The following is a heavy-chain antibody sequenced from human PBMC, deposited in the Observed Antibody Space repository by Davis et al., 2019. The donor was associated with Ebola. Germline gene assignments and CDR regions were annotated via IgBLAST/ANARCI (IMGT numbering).Heavy chain of an antibody. CDR2: IIPILGIA. D-gene: IGHD2-15*01. V-gene: IGHV1-69*10. Sequence: SVKVSCKASGGTFSSYAISWVRQAPGQGLEWMGGIIPILGIANYAQKLQGRVTMTTDTSTSTAYMELRSLRSDDTAVYYCARGVGYCSGGSCYYYYMDVWGKGTTVTVSS. CDR3: ARGVGYCSGGSCYYYYMDV. CDR1: GGTFSSYA. J-gene: IGHJ6*03.